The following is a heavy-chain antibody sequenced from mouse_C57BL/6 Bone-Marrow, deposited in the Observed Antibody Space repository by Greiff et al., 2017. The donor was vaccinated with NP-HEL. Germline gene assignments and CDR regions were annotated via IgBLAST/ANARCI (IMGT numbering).Heavy chain of an antibody. J-gene: IGHJ3*01. V-gene: IGHV1-82*01. D-gene: IGHD1-1*01. CDR2: IYPGDGDT. Sequence: QVQLQQSGPELVKPGASVKISCKASGYAFSSSWMNWVKQRPGKGLEWIGRIYPGDGDTNYNGKFKGKATLTADKSSSTAYMQLSSLTSEDSAVYVCARDITTVAPFAYWGQGTLVTVSA. CDR1: GYAFSSSW. CDR3: ARDITTVAPFAY.